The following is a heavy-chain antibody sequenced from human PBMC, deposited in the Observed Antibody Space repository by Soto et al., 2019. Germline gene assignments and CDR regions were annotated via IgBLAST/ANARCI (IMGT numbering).Heavy chain of an antibody. J-gene: IGHJ4*02. V-gene: IGHV3-30-3*01. CDR3: ARRAIYYGSGAYFDY. CDR2: ISYDGSNK. CDR1: GFTFSSYA. Sequence: QVQLVESGGGVVQPGRSLRLSCAASGFTFSSYAMHWVRQAPGKGLEWVAVISYDGSNKYYADSVKGRFTISRDNSKNTLYLQMNSLRAEDTAVYYCARRAIYYGSGAYFDYWGQGTLVTVSS. D-gene: IGHD3-10*01.